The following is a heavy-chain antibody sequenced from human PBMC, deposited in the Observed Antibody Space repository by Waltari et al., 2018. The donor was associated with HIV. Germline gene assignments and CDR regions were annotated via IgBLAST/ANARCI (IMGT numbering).Heavy chain of an antibody. D-gene: IGHD1-7*01. J-gene: IGHJ6*04. CDR1: GYTFTGYY. CDR3: AGERARTTDYYYYGRDD. Sequence: GAEVKKPGASVKDTCKASGYTFTGYYMHWVQQAPGQGLEWMGWFNPNSGGTNYAQKFQGKITMSRNTSISTAYMELSRLSSDDTAVYYCAGERARTTDYYYYGRDDWSKVTTVTVSS. CDR2: FNPNSGGT. V-gene: IGHV1-2*02.